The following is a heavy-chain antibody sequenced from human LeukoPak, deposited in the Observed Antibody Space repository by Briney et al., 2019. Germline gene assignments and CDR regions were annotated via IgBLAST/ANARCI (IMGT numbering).Heavy chain of an antibody. J-gene: IGHJ5*02. CDR3: ARDAYEEWLTRGYNWFDP. CDR2: ISSSSSTI. D-gene: IGHD3-16*01. Sequence: GGSLRLSCAASGFTFSDYYMGWIRQAPGKGLEWVSYISSSSSTIYYADSVKGRFTISRDNAKNSLYLQMNSLRAEDTAVYYCARDAYEEWLTRGYNWFDPWGQGTLVTVSS. CDR1: GFTFSDYY. V-gene: IGHV3-11*04.